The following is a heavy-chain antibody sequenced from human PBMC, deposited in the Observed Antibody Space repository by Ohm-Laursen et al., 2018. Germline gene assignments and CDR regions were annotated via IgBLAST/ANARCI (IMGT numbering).Heavy chain of an antibody. CDR1: GFIFSSYA. CDR2: ITGAGDSA. V-gene: IGHV3-23*01. J-gene: IGHJ4*02. D-gene: IGHD6-19*01. CDR3: AKGRSGWYGGSFDY. Sequence: SLRLSCAASGFIFSSYAMSWVRQAPGKGLEVVSTITGAGDSAYYGGSVKGRFAISRDNSKKTLYLQMNSLRVEDTAIYYCAKGRSGWYGGSFDYWGQGNLVTVSS.